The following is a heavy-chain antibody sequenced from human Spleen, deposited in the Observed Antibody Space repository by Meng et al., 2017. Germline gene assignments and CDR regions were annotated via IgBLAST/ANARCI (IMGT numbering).Heavy chain of an antibody. J-gene: IGHJ4*02. CDR2: IYWNDGK. CDR3: AHSNVAAAGRID. V-gene: IGHV2-5*01. D-gene: IGHD6-13*01. Sequence: SGPTLVKPTQTLTLTCTFSGFSVSTSGVAVGWIRQPPGEALEWLALIYWNDGKSYSPSLKSRLTIAKDTSKNQVVLTMTNMDPVDTATYYCAHSNVAAAGRIDWGQGTLVTVSS. CDR1: GFSVSTSGVA.